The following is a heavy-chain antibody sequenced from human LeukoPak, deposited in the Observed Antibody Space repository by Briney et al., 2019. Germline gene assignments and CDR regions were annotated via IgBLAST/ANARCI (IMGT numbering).Heavy chain of an antibody. CDR2: LYSGGSP. J-gene: IGHJ4*02. CDR1: GFIVSSFY. Sequence: GGSLRLSCAASGFIVSSFYMSWVGQAPGKGPEWVSVLYSGGSPYYAQSVKGRFTISRDSFKNTLDLQMNNLRVEDTAVYFCTKDTHKGIWGQGTLVTVSS. V-gene: IGHV3-66*01. D-gene: IGHD3-3*02. CDR3: TKDTHKGI.